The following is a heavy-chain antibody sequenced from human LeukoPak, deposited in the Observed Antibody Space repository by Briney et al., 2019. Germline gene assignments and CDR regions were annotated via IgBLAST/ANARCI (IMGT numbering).Heavy chain of an antibody. CDR1: GFTFSSYS. D-gene: IGHD5-18*01. Sequence: GGSLRLSCAASGFTFSSYSMHWVRQAPGKGLEWVSVISGSGGSTYYADSVKGRFTISRDNAKNSLYLQMNSLRAEDTAVYYCARRVTAHAFDIWGQGTMVTVSS. V-gene: IGHV3-21*01. CDR3: ARRVTAHAFDI. CDR2: ISGSGGST. J-gene: IGHJ3*02.